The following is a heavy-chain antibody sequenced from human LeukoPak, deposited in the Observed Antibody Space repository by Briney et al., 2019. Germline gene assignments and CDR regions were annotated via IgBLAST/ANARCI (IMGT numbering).Heavy chain of an antibody. CDR2: IYYSGST. J-gene: IGHJ3*02. CDR1: GGSISSSSYY. Sequence: SETLSLTCTVSGGSISSSSYYWGWIRQPPGKGLEWIGSIYYSGSTYYNPSLKSRVTISVDTSKNQFSLKLSSATAADTAVYYCARKIVVVVAATNAFDIWGQGTMVTVSS. D-gene: IGHD2-15*01. V-gene: IGHV4-39*01. CDR3: ARKIVVVVAATNAFDI.